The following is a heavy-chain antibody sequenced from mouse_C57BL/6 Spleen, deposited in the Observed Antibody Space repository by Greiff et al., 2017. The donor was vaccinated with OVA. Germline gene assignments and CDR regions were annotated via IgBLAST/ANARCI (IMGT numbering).Heavy chain of an antibody. CDR2: INYDGSST. V-gene: IGHV5-16*01. J-gene: IGHJ2*01. D-gene: IGHD2-4*01. CDR1: GFTFSDYY. Sequence: EVMLVESEGGLVQPGSSMKLSCTASGFTFSDYYMAWVRQVPEKGLEWVANINYDGSSTYYLDSLKSRFIISRDNAKNILYLQMSSLKSEDTATYYCARTMITTRYFDYWGQGTTLTVSS. CDR3: ARTMITTRYFDY.